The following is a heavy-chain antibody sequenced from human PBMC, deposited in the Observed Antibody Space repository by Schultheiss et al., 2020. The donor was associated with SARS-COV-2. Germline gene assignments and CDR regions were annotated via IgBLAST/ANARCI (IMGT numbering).Heavy chain of an antibody. Sequence: GGSLRLSCAASGFTFSSYAMSWVRQAPGKGLEWVSAISGSGGSTYYADSVKGRFTISRDNSKNTLYLQMNSLRAEDTAVYYCAKGGGYPYYYGMDVWGQGTTVTGSS. CDR2: ISGSGGST. CDR3: AKGGGYPYYYGMDV. V-gene: IGHV3-23*01. CDR1: GFTFSSYA. J-gene: IGHJ6*02. D-gene: IGHD3-16*01.